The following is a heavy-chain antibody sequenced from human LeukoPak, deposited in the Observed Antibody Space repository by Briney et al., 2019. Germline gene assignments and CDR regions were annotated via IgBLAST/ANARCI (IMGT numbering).Heavy chain of an antibody. Sequence: PGGSLRLSCAASGFTVSSNYMSWVRQAPGKGLEWVSVIYSGGSTYYADSVKGRFTISRDNSKNTLYLQMNSLRAEDTAVYYCARSDYGDYLFDYWGQGTLVTVSS. CDR1: GFTVSSNY. CDR2: IYSGGST. D-gene: IGHD4-17*01. V-gene: IGHV3-66*01. J-gene: IGHJ4*02. CDR3: ARSDYGDYLFDY.